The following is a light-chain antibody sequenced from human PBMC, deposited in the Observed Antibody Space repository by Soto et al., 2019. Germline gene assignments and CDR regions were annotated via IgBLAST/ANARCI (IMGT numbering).Light chain of an antibody. J-gene: IGKJ1*01. V-gene: IGKV1-5*01. Sequence: DIQMTQSPSTLSASVGDRVTITCRASQTISRWLAWYQQKPGKAPKLLIYDASTLEGGVPSRFSGSASGTEFTLTISSLQPDDFATYYCQQYNTNSPWTFGQGTKVDIK. CDR3: QQYNTNSPWT. CDR1: QTISRW. CDR2: DAS.